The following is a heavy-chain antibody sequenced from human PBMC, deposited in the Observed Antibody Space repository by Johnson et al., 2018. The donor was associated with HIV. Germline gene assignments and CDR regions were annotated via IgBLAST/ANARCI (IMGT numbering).Heavy chain of an antibody. Sequence: EVQLVESGGGLVQPGGSLRLSCAASGFTLSDHYMDWVRQAAGKGLEWVGRTKNKANSYTTEYAASVRGRFTISRDDSKNTLYLQMNSLRAEDTAVYYCAKDPGWFGEPGDAFDIWGQGTMVTVSS. CDR1: GFTLSDHY. J-gene: IGHJ3*02. CDR2: TKNKANSYTT. D-gene: IGHD3-10*01. V-gene: IGHV3-72*01. CDR3: AKDPGWFGEPGDAFDI.